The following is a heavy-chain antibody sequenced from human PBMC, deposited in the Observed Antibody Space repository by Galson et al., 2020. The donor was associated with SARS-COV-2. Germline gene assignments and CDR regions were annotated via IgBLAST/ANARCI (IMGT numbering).Heavy chain of an antibody. D-gene: IGHD1-26*01. V-gene: IGHV3-43*01. Sequence: GESLKISCAASGFPFDDYTMHWVRQAPGKGLEWVSLISWDGGSTYYADSVKGRFTISRDNSKHSLYLQMNSLRTEDTALYYCAKDRGGIVGAVYYFDYWGQGTLVTVSS. CDR2: ISWDGGST. J-gene: IGHJ4*02. CDR1: GFPFDDYT. CDR3: AKDRGGIVGAVYYFDY.